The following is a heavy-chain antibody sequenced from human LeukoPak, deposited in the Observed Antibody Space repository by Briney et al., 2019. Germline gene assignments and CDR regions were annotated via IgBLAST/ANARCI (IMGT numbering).Heavy chain of an antibody. Sequence: ASVKVSCKATSRISWVRQAPGQGLEWMGWIGTYGGDTYYAQKFQGRITVTTDTSTSTVYMELRNLRSDDTAVYYCARDRPGSKYQLLFNYYGMDVWGQGTTVTVSS. V-gene: IGHV1-18*01. D-gene: IGHD2-2*01. J-gene: IGHJ6*02. CDR1: TSR. CDR3: ARDRPGSKYQLLFNYYGMDV. CDR2: IGTYGGDT.